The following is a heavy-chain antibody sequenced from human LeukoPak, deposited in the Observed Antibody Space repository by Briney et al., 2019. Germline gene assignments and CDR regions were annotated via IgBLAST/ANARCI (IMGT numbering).Heavy chain of an antibody. CDR3: ARGLYYDSSGYYPYDY. V-gene: IGHV1-46*01. D-gene: IGHD3-22*01. CDR2: INPSGGST. Sequence: ASVKVSCKASGYTFTSYYMHWVRQAPGQGLEWMGIINPSGGSTSYAQKFQGRVTMTRDMSTSTAYMELRSLRSDDTAVYYCARGLYYDSSGYYPYDYWGQGTLVTVSS. J-gene: IGHJ4*02. CDR1: GYTFTSYY.